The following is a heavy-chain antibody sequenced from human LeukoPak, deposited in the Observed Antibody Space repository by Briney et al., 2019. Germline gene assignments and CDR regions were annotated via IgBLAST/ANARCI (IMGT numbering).Heavy chain of an antibody. D-gene: IGHD2-2*01. Sequence: NPSETLSLTCTVSGGSISSYYWSWIRQPPGKGLEWIGYIYYSGSTNYNPSLKGRVTISVDTSKNQFSLKLSSVTAADTAVYYCAKLNIVVVPASENWWFDPWGQGTLVTVSS. CDR1: GGSISSYY. CDR3: AKLNIVVVPASENWWFDP. CDR2: IYYSGST. V-gene: IGHV4-59*08. J-gene: IGHJ5*02.